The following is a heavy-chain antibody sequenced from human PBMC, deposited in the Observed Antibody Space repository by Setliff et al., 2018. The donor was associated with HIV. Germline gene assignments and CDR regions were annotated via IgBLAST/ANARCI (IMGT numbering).Heavy chain of an antibody. V-gene: IGHV1-69*13. CDR3: ARAPAHEHATGWYSSSNRFDP. CDR2: IIPLFGTA. J-gene: IGHJ5*02. D-gene: IGHD6-19*01. Sequence: SVKVSCKASGGTFSSYGISWVRQAPGQGLEWMGGIIPLFGTAHYAQRFQGRLTITADDSTSTAYTELSRLKSADTAVYYCARAPAHEHATGWYSSSNRFDPWGRGTLVTVSS. CDR1: GGTFSSYG.